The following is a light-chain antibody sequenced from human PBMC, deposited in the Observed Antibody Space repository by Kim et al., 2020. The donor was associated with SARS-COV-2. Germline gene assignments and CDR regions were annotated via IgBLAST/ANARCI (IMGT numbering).Light chain of an antibody. Sequence: EIVMTQSPATLSVSPGERATLSCRASQSVSSNLAWYQQKPGQAPRLLIYGASTRATGIPARFSGSGSGREFTLTISSLQSEDFAVYYCQQYNNLVGFGQGTKVDIK. CDR1: QSVSSN. CDR2: GAS. CDR3: QQYNNLVG. J-gene: IGKJ1*01. V-gene: IGKV3-15*01.